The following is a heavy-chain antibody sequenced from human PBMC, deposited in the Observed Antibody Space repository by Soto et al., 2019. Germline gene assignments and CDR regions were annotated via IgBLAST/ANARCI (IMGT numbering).Heavy chain of an antibody. Sequence: PSETLSLICTVSGDSISSDSYYWGWIRQPPGKGLECIGSVYYSGRTYYNPSLESRVTISVDTSKSQFSLNLRSVTAAGTAVYYCARQSSGYTYGGGFDYWGQGTLVTVS. CDR3: ARQSSGYTYGGGFDY. CDR1: GDSISSDSYY. D-gene: IGHD5-18*01. CDR2: VYYSGRT. J-gene: IGHJ4*02. V-gene: IGHV4-39*01.